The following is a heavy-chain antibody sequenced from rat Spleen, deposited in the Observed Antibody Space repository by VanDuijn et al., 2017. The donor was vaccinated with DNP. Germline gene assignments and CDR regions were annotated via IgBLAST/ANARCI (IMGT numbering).Heavy chain of an antibody. V-gene: IGHV2-27*01. CDR2: IQSGGST. D-gene: IGHD1-3*01. CDR3: ARGVNYGSYGWFAY. CDR1: GFSLTSYH. Sequence: QVQLKESGPGLVPPSQTLSLTCPVSGFSLTSYHVHWVRQPPGKGLEWMGRIQSGGSTDYDSALKSRLSISRDTSKSQVFLKMNSVQTEDTAMYFCARGVNYGSYGWFAYWGQGTLVTVSS. J-gene: IGHJ3*01.